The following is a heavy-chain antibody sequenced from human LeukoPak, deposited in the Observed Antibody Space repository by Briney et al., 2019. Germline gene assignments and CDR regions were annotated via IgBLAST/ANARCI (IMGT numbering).Heavy chain of an antibody. V-gene: IGHV3-21*01. CDR3: ARDAVDSLREYNWFDP. CDR2: ISSSSSYI. Sequence: PGGSLRLSCAASGFTFSSYSMNWVRQAPGKGLEWVSSISSSSSYIYYADSVKGRFTISRDNAKNSLYLQMNSLRAEDTAVYYCARDAVDSLREYNWFDPWGQGTLVTVSS. J-gene: IGHJ5*02. CDR1: GFTFSSYS. D-gene: IGHD3-16*01.